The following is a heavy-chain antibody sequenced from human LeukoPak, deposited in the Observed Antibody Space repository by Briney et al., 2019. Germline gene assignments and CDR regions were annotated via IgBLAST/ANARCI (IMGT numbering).Heavy chain of an antibody. J-gene: IGHJ6*03. CDR2: ISRSSSYI. Sequence: PGGSLRLSCAASGFTFSGYSMNWVRQAPGKGLEWVSSISRSSSYIYYADSLKGRFTITRDNAKISLYLQMNSLRAEDTAVYYCARAAQSRSTKDYYYMDVWGKGTTVTVSS. V-gene: IGHV3-21*01. CDR1: GFTFSGYS. D-gene: IGHD6-6*01. CDR3: ARAAQSRSTKDYYYMDV.